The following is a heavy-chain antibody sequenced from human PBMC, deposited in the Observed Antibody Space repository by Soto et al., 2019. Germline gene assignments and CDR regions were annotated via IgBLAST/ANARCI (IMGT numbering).Heavy chain of an antibody. J-gene: IGHJ6*02. CDR2: SSYDGTDK. CDR1: GFTLSSYG. D-gene: IGHD2-2*01. V-gene: IGHV3-30*03. CDR3: ARGYYGDLALGPAAPPRYGMDV. Sequence: QVQLVESGGGVVQPGRSLRLSCAASGFTLSSYGMHWVRQAPGKGLEWVAVSSYDGTDKYYSDSVKGRFTISRDNSKNTLYLQLNRLRPEDTAVFYCARGYYGDLALGPAAPPRYGMDVWGQGTTVTVS.